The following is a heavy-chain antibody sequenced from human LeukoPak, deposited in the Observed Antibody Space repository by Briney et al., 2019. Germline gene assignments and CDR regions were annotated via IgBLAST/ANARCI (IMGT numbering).Heavy chain of an antibody. Sequence: GGSLRLSCAASGFTLSDYWMTWVRQAPGKGLEWVANINQDGSQKHYMDSVKGRFTISRDNSKNSLYLHMSGLTAEDTGLYYCARDDSGPAYWGQGTLVTVSS. CDR3: ARDDSGPAY. V-gene: IGHV3-7*01. J-gene: IGHJ4*02. D-gene: IGHD6-19*01. CDR1: GFTLSDYW. CDR2: INQDGSQK.